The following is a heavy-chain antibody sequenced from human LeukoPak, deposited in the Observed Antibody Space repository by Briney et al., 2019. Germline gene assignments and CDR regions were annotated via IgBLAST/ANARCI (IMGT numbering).Heavy chain of an antibody. CDR2: ISGSGGST. Sequence: GGSLRLSCAASGFTVSSTYMSWVRQTPGKGLEWVSAISGSGGSTYYADSVKGRFTISRDNSKNTLYLQMNSLRAEDTAVYYCAKDLNDIFWFDPWGQGTLVTVSS. CDR3: AKDLNDIFWFDP. J-gene: IGHJ5*02. D-gene: IGHD3-9*01. CDR1: GFTVSSTY. V-gene: IGHV3-23*01.